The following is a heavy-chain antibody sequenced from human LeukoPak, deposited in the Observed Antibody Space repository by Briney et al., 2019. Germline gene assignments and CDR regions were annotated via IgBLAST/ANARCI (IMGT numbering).Heavy chain of an antibody. J-gene: IGHJ4*02. Sequence: GGSLRLSCAASGFIFSNYGTNWVRQAPGKGLDWVSSISGSGSSTYYAESVKGRVTISRDNSQNTLYLQMNSLRAEDTAVYYCAKMSSSGYGGYFDYWGQGTLVTVSS. V-gene: IGHV3-23*01. D-gene: IGHD3-22*01. CDR2: ISGSGSST. CDR1: GFIFSNYG. CDR3: AKMSSSGYGGYFDY.